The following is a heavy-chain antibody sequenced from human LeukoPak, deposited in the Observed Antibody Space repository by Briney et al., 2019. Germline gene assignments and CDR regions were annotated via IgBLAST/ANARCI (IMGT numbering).Heavy chain of an antibody. J-gene: IGHJ4*02. D-gene: IGHD5-18*01. CDR2: VNHSGST. V-gene: IGHV4-34*01. CDR1: GGSFSGYY. Sequence: SETLSLTCAVYGGSFSGYYWSWIRQPPGKGLEWIGEVNHSGSTNYNPSLKSRVTISVDTSKNQFSLKLSSVTAADTAVYYCARVDTASGFDYWGQGTLVTVSS. CDR3: ARVDTASGFDY.